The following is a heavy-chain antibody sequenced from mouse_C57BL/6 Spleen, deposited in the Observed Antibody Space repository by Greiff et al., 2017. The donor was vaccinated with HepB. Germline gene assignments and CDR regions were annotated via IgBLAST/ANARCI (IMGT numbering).Heavy chain of an antibody. D-gene: IGHD2-5*01. CDR3: ARHEDTSYSNYPYWYFDV. V-gene: IGHV1-62-2*01. CDR1: GYTFTEYT. J-gene: IGHJ1*03. CDR2: FYPGSGSI. Sequence: QVQLQQSGAELVKPGASVKLSCKASGYTFTEYTIHWVKQRSGQGLEWIGWFYPGSGSIKYNEKFKDKATLTADKSSSTVYMELSRLTSEDSAVYFCARHEDTSYSNYPYWYFDVWGTGTTVTVSS.